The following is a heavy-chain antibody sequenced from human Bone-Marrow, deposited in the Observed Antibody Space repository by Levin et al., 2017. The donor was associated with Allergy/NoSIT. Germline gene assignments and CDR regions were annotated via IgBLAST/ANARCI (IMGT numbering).Heavy chain of an antibody. D-gene: IGHD3-22*01. CDR2: IDWDDDK. CDR1: GFSLNTSGVR. Sequence: SGPTLVKPTQTLTLTCTFSGFSLNTSGVRLSWIRQPPGKALEWLARIDWDDDKFYSSSLKTRLTISKDTSKNQVVLTMTNMDPVDTATYYCARISYYDTFDSWGQGTLVTVSS. J-gene: IGHJ4*02. CDR3: ARISYYDTFDS. V-gene: IGHV2-70*04.